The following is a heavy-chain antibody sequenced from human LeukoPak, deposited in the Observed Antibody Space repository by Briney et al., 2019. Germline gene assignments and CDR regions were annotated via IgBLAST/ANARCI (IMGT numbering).Heavy chain of an antibody. CDR3: ARVLYSGSYLTDY. J-gene: IGHJ4*02. CDR1: GGSISSYY. V-gene: IGHV4-59*08. Sequence: SETLSLTCTVSGGSISSYYWSWIRQPPGKGLEWIGYIYYSGSTNYNPSLKSRVTISVDTSKNQFSLKLSSVTAADTAAHYCARVLYSGSYLTDYWGQGTLVTVSS. D-gene: IGHD1-26*01. CDR2: IYYSGST.